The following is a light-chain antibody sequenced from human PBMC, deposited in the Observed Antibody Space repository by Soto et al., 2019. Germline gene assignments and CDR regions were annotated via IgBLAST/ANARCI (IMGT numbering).Light chain of an antibody. V-gene: IGKV3-20*01. J-gene: IGKJ5*01. CDR3: QQYDALPVT. Sequence: EIVLTQSPGTLSLSPGERATLSCRASRSVSSNYLAWYQQKPGQAPRLLIYGTSSRATGVPGRFSGSGSGTDFTLTVSRLEPEDCAVYYCQQYDALPVTFGQGTRLEIK. CDR2: GTS. CDR1: RSVSSNY.